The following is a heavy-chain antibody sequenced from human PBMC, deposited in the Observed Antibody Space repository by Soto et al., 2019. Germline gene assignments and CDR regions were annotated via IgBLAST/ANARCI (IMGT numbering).Heavy chain of an antibody. D-gene: IGHD4-17*01. CDR2: ISGSGGST. V-gene: IGHV3-23*01. Sequence: PGGSLRLSCAASGFTFSSYAMSWVRQAPGKGLEWVSAISGSGGSTYYADSVKGRFTISRDNSGQTLHLQMTSLTVDDTAIYFCAKVLRREYSDSLTDAFDFWGQGAMVTVSS. CDR3: AKVLRREYSDSLTDAFDF. CDR1: GFTFSSYA. J-gene: IGHJ3*01.